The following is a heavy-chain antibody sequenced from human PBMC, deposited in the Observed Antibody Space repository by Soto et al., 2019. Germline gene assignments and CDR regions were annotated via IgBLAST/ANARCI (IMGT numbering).Heavy chain of an antibody. V-gene: IGHV4-28*01. J-gene: IGHJ4*02. CDR2: IYYSGTT. Sequence: TSETLSLTCAVSGYSISSSNWWGWIRQPPGKGLEWIGYIYYSGTTYYNPALKSRVTKSVDTSKNQFSLKLTSVTAVDTAVYYCARREIQGPIDYWGQGTLVTVSS. CDR1: GYSISSSNW. D-gene: IGHD1-26*01. CDR3: ARREIQGPIDY.